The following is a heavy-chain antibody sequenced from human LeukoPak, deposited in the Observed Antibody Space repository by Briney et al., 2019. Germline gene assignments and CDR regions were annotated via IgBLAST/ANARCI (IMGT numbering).Heavy chain of an antibody. CDR3: AKDAAAGPFDY. J-gene: IGHJ4*02. CDR1: GFTFSRST. D-gene: IGHD6-13*01. Sequence: GGSLRLSCSASGFTFSRSTMGWVRQAPGKGLEWVSAISGSGGSTYYADSVKGRFTISRDNSKNTLYLQMNSLRAEDTAVYYCAKDAAAGPFDYWGQGTLVTVSS. V-gene: IGHV3-23*01. CDR2: ISGSGGST.